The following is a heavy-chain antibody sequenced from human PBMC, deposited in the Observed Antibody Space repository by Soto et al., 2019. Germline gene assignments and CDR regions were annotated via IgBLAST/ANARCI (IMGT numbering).Heavy chain of an antibody. J-gene: IGHJ4*02. CDR2: IYYSGST. D-gene: IGHD1-1*01. CDR1: GGSISSGGYY. Sequence: SETLSLTCTVSGGSISSGGYYWSWIRQHPGKGLEWIGYIYYSGSTYYNPSLKSRVTISVDTSKNQFSLKLSSVTAADTAVYYCARVSPGFTTRGFRQQQYDYWGQGTLVTVSS. CDR3: ARVSPGFTTRGFRQQQYDY. V-gene: IGHV4-31*03.